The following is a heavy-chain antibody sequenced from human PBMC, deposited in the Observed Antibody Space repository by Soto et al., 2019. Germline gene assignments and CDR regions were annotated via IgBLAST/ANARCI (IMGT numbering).Heavy chain of an antibody. Sequence: QLQLQESGPGLVKPSETLSLTCTVSGGSISSSSYYWGWIRQPPGKGLEWIGSIYYSGSTYYNPSLASRGTISVDTSKSQFSRKLSAVTAADTGVYYCARYSLPGGYYCYGMDVWGQGTTVTVSS. CDR1: GGSISSSSYY. V-gene: IGHV4-39*01. D-gene: IGHD6-13*01. CDR2: IYYSGST. J-gene: IGHJ6*02. CDR3: ARYSLPGGYYCYGMDV.